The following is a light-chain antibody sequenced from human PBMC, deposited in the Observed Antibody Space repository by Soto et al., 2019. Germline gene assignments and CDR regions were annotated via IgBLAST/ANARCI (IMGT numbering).Light chain of an antibody. CDR2: GAS. J-gene: IGKJ1*01. CDR1: QSVSSSY. V-gene: IGKV3-20*01. Sequence: EKVLTRWPPNHYLSPGEIATISSXGXQSVSSSYLAWYQQKPGQAPRLLIYGASSRATGIPDRFSGSGSGTDFTLTISRLEPEDFAVYYCQQYGSLLWTFGQGTKVDIK. CDR3: QQYGSLLWT.